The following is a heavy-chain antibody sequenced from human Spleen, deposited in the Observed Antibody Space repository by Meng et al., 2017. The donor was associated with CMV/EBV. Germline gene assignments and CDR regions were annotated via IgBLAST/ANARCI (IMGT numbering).Heavy chain of an antibody. CDR2: IKHDGSEK. CDR1: GFTFSSFW. CDR3: ARGSGHTVDY. Sequence: LSCAASGFTFSSFWMSWVRQAPGKGLEWVANIKHDGSEKYFVDSVKGRFTISRDNVKNSLYLQMNGLRAEDTALYYCARGSGHTVDYWGQGTLVTVSS. D-gene: IGHD2-15*01. V-gene: IGHV3-7*01. J-gene: IGHJ4*02.